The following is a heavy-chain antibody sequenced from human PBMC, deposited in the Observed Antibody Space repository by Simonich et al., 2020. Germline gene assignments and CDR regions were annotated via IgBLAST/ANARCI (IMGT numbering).Heavy chain of an antibody. D-gene: IGHD1-20*01. Sequence: QVQLQESGPGLVKPSGTLSLTCAVSGGSISSSSYYWGWIRQPPGKGLEWIGSIYHSGRTYYNPSLKSRVTISVDTSKNQFSLKLSSVTAADTAVYYCARVDNWNYFDYWGQGTLVTVSS. J-gene: IGHJ4*02. CDR1: GGSISSSSYY. V-gene: IGHV4-39*07. CDR2: IYHSGRT. CDR3: ARVDNWNYFDY.